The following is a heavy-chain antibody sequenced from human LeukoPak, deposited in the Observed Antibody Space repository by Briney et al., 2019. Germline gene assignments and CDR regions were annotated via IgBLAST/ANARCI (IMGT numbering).Heavy chain of an antibody. CDR2: IYYSGST. CDR3: ARQVGGYTYHYSDY. D-gene: IGHD5-18*01. V-gene: IGHV4-59*08. Sequence: SETLSLTCTVSGGSISSYYWSWIRQPPGKGLEWIGYIYYSGSTKYNPSLKSRVTISVDTSKNQFSLRLSSVTAADTAVYYCARQVGGYTYHYSDYWGQGTLVTVSS. CDR1: GGSISSYY. J-gene: IGHJ4*02.